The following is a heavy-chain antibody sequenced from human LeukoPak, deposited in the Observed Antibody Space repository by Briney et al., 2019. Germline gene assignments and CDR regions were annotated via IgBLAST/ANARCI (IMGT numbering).Heavy chain of an antibody. CDR3: ARVPGSFVEWFLFDY. CDR2: IIPIFGTA. Sequence: SVKVSCKASGGTFSSYAISWVRQAPGQGLEWMGGIIPIFGTANYAQKFQGRVTITADESTSTAYMELSSLRSEDTAVYYCARVPGSFVEWFLFDYWGQGTLVTVSS. J-gene: IGHJ4*02. V-gene: IGHV1-69*13. CDR1: GGTFSSYA. D-gene: IGHD3-3*01.